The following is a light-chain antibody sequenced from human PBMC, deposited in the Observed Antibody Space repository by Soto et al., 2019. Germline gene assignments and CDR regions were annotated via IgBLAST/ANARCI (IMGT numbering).Light chain of an antibody. Sequence: DIQMTQSPSTLSASVGDRVTITCRASQSINMWLAWYQQKPGKAPKLLIYRASSLESGVPSRFSGSGSGTEFNLTISRLKPQHFETYHCLQSNTDFRTFGQGTKV. CDR1: QSINMW. J-gene: IGKJ1*01. CDR2: RAS. V-gene: IGKV1-5*03. CDR3: LQSNTDFRT.